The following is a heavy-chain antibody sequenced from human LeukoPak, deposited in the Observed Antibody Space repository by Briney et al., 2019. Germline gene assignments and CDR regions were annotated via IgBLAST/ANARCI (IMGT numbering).Heavy chain of an antibody. J-gene: IGHJ4*02. D-gene: IGHD2-2*02. CDR2: ISGSGGST. CDR3: AKIYRALNGYFDY. Sequence: GGSLRLSCAASGFTFSSYAMSWVRRAPGKGLEWVSAISGSGGSTYYADSVKGRFTISRDNSKNTLYLQMNSLRAEDTAVYYCAKIYRALNGYFDYWGQGTLVTVSS. CDR1: GFTFSSYA. V-gene: IGHV3-23*01.